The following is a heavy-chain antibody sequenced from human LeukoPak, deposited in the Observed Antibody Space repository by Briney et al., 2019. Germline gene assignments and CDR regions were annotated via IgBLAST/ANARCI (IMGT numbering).Heavy chain of an antibody. Sequence: SETLSLTCTVSGGSISSSSYYWGWIRQPPGKGLEWIGSIYYSGSTYYNPSLKNRVTISVDTSKNQFSLKLSSVTAADTAVYYCASSNSSGWYRGRWFDPWGQGTLVTVSS. D-gene: IGHD6-19*01. CDR1: GGSISSSSYY. CDR3: ASSNSSGWYRGRWFDP. J-gene: IGHJ5*02. V-gene: IGHV4-39*01. CDR2: IYYSGST.